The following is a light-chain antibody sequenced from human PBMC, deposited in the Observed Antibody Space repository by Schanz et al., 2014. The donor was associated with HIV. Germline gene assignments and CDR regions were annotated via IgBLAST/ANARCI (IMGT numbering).Light chain of an antibody. CDR2: EVS. CDR1: SSDVGSYNL. J-gene: IGLJ3*02. CDR3: GSYTSSNTPWM. V-gene: IGLV2-14*02. Sequence: QSALTQPASVSGSPGQSITISCTGTSSDVGSYNLVSWYQQHPGKAPKLMIYEVSKRPSGVSSRFSASKSGNTASLTISGLQAEDEADYYCGSYTSSNTPWMFGGGTKLTVL.